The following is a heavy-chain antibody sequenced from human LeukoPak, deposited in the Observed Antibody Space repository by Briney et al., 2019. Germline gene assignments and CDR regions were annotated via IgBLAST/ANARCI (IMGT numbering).Heavy chain of an antibody. CDR2: MWNDGITG. J-gene: IGHJ3*02. Sequence: GRSLRLSCVASGFTFREYGFHWVRQALGKGLGWVAVMWNDGITGKYADSVRGRFSVSRDNSKNTVYLQMDSLRADDTAVYYCARGLYCGGDCYTPSGSDAFDIWGQGTMVTVSS. V-gene: IGHV3-33*01. D-gene: IGHD2-21*02. CDR1: GFTFREYG. CDR3: ARGLYCGGDCYTPSGSDAFDI.